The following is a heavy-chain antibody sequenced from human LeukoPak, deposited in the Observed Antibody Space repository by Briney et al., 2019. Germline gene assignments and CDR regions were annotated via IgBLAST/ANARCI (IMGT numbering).Heavy chain of an antibody. Sequence: GGSLRLSCAASGFTFSAYWMSWVRQAPGKGLEWVANIKQDESEKYCVDSVKGRFTISRDNAKKSLYLQMNSLRAEDTAAYYCARDGGPFDSWGQGTLVTVSS. CDR3: ARDGGPFDS. CDR2: IKQDESEK. J-gene: IGHJ4*02. CDR1: GFTFSAYW. V-gene: IGHV3-7*03. D-gene: IGHD3-16*01.